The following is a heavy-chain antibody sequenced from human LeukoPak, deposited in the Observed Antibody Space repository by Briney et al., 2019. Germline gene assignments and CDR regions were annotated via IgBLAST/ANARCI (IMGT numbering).Heavy chain of an antibody. D-gene: IGHD7-27*01. V-gene: IGHV3-7*01. CDR1: GFTFSSYW. Sequence: GGSLRLSCAASGFTFSSYWMSWVRQAPGKGLEWVATIKQDGSEKYYVDSVKGRFTISKDNAKNSLYLQMNSLRAEDTAVFYCARGGRTGGRFDYWGQGTLVTVSS. J-gene: IGHJ4*02. CDR3: ARGGRTGGRFDY. CDR2: IKQDGSEK.